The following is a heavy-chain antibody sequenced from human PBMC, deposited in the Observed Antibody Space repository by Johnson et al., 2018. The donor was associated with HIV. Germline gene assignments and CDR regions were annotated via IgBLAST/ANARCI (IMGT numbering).Heavy chain of an antibody. CDR1: GFTFDDYD. CDR2: LNWNGGST. J-gene: IGHJ3*02. Sequence: VQVVESGGGVVRPGGSLRLSCAASGFTFDDYDMSWVRQAPGKGLEWVSGLNWNGGSTVYADSVKGGFTIPRENTKNSLYVKMNSLRAEDTALYYCARDYYDSSGYYSTGGEAFDIWGQGTMVTVSS. D-gene: IGHD3-22*01. V-gene: IGHV3-20*04. CDR3: ARDYYDSSGYYSTGGEAFDI.